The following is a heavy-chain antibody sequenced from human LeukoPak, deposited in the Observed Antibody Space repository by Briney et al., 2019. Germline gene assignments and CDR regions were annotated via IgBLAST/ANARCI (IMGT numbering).Heavy chain of an antibody. D-gene: IGHD3-3*01. J-gene: IGHJ4*02. Sequence: AETLSLTCTVSGGSISSYYWSWIRQPPGKGLEWIGYIYCSGSTNYNPSLKSRVTISVDTSKNQFSLKLSSVTAADTAVYYCASSERGSLGPNTYYFDYWGQGTLVTVSS. V-gene: IGHV4-59*01. CDR3: ASSERGSLGPNTYYFDY. CDR1: GGSISSYY. CDR2: IYCSGST.